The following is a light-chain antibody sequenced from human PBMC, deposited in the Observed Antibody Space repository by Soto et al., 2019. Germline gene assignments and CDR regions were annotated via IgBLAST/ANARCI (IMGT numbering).Light chain of an antibody. Sequence: DIQMTQSPSTLSASVGDGGTISCRASQYVRNWLAWYQQKPGKAPRLLISKASSLQDGVPSRFSGSGSGTQFTLNITSLQPDDVATYYCQQYNTFSRTFGQGTRVDI. CDR3: QQYNTFSRT. CDR2: KAS. CDR1: QYVRNW. J-gene: IGKJ1*01. V-gene: IGKV1-5*03.